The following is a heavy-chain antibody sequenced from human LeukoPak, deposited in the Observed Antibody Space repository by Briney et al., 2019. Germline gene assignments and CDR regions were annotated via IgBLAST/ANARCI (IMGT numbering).Heavy chain of an antibody. CDR2: IYYTGST. V-gene: IGHV4-59*01. Sequence: SETLSLTCTVSGGSINNYWWSWIRQPPGKGLEWIGYIYYTGSTNYNPSLKSRVTMSVDTSKIQFSLKLSSVTTADTAVYFCARGGGLDVWGQGATVTVSS. CDR3: ARGGGLDV. CDR1: GGSINNYW. D-gene: IGHD3-16*01. J-gene: IGHJ6*02.